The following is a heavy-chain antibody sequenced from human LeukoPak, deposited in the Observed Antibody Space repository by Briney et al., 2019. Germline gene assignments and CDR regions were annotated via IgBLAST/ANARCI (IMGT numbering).Heavy chain of an antibody. CDR1: GDTFNSNG. CDR2: ISAYNGNT. CDR3: ARDLRGLLNYYYYYYMDV. D-gene: IGHD3-16*01. V-gene: IGHV1-18*01. J-gene: IGHJ6*03. Sequence: ASVKASCKASGDTFNSNGISWVRQAPGQGLEWMGRISAYNGNTNYAQKFQGRVSMTTDTSTSTAYMELRSLRSDDTAVYYCARDLRGLLNYYYYYYMDVWDKGTTVTVSS.